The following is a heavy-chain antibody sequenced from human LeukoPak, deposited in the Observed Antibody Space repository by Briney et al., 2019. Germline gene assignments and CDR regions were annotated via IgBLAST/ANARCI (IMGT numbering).Heavy chain of an antibody. Sequence: SETLSLTCAVYGGSFSGYYWSWIRQPPGKGLEWIGEINHSGSTNYNPSLKSRVTISVDTSKNQFSLKLSSVTAADTAVYYCARGQQLVRGSFDYWGQGTLVTVSS. J-gene: IGHJ4*02. CDR3: ARGQQLVRGSFDY. V-gene: IGHV4-34*01. D-gene: IGHD6-13*01. CDR2: INHSGST. CDR1: GGSFSGYY.